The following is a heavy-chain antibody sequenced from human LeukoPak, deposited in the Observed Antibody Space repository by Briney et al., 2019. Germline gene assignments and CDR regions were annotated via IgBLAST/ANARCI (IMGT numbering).Heavy chain of an antibody. J-gene: IGHJ4*02. CDR1: GFRFSDYY. CDR2: ISSSGTTT. V-gene: IGHV3-11*01. CDR3: ARDNSGSYSEGGF. Sequence: GGSLRLSCAASGFRFSDYYMSWIRQAPGKGLERVSYISSSGTTTSYADSVKGRFTISRDNAKNSLFLQMNNLRAEDTAVYYCARDNSGSYSEGGFWGQGTLVTVSS. D-gene: IGHD1-26*01.